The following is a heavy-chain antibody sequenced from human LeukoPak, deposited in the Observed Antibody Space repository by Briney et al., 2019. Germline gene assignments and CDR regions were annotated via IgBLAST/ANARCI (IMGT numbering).Heavy chain of an antibody. V-gene: IGHV4-39*07. CDR3: AREYTLYRSGWFLDY. CDR1: GGSVSSSSYY. CDR2: MYYTGST. D-gene: IGHD6-19*01. Sequence: PSETLSLTCTVSGGSVSSSSYYWGWIHQPPGKGLEWIASMYYTGSTYYNPSLKSRATISTDTSRSQFSLNLSSVTAADTAVYYCAREYTLYRSGWFLDYWGQGTVVTVSS. J-gene: IGHJ4*02.